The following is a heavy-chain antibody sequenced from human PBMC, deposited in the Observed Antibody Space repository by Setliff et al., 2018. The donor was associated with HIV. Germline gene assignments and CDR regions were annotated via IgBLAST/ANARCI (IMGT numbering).Heavy chain of an antibody. CDR1: GYTLTELS. D-gene: IGHD1-26*01. Sequence: ASVKVSCKVSGYTLTELSMHWVRQAPGKGLEWMGGFDPEDGETIYAQKFQGRVTMTEDTSTDTTYMELSSLRSEDTAVYYCATHRWYSGSYLRDYWGQGTLVTVSS. V-gene: IGHV1-24*01. J-gene: IGHJ4*02. CDR3: ATHRWYSGSYLRDY. CDR2: FDPEDGET.